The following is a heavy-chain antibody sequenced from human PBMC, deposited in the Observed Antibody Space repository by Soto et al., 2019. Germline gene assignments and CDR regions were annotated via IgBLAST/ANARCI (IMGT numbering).Heavy chain of an antibody. J-gene: IGHJ3*02. V-gene: IGHV3-53*01. Sequence: GGSLRLSCAASGFTVSSNYMSWVRQAPGKGLEWVSVIYSGGSTYYADSVKGRFTISRDNSKNTLYLQMNSLRAEDTAVYYCARDHRDCSGGSCSPDAFDIWGQGTMVTVSS. D-gene: IGHD2-15*01. CDR2: IYSGGST. CDR3: ARDHRDCSGGSCSPDAFDI. CDR1: GFTVSSNY.